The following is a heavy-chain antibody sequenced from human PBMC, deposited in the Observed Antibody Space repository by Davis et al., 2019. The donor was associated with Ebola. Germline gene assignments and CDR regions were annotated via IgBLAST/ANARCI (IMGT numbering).Heavy chain of an antibody. J-gene: IGHJ4*02. CDR1: GGSFSDYY. V-gene: IGHV4-34*01. CDR3: ARGNGDYVLFDF. CDR2: IHHSGTT. Sequence: MPGGSLRLSCAAYGGSFSDYYWSWIRQPPGKGLEWIGEIHHSGTTYYNPSLKSRVTISLDTSRTQFSLKLSSVTAADTAVYYCARGNGDYVLFDFWGPGTLVTVSS. D-gene: IGHD4-17*01.